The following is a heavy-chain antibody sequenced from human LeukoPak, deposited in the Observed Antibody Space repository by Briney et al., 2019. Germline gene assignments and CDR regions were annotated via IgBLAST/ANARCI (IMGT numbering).Heavy chain of an antibody. Sequence: PGGSLRLSCAASGFTFSSYGMHWVRQAPGKGLEWVAFIRYDGSNEYYADSVKGRFTISRDNSKNTLYLQMNSLRAEDTAVYYCAKDRAKWELLSSNSGSDYWGQGTLVTVSS. J-gene: IGHJ4*02. D-gene: IGHD1-26*01. CDR1: GFTFSSYG. CDR2: IRYDGSNE. V-gene: IGHV3-30*02. CDR3: AKDRAKWELLSSNSGSDY.